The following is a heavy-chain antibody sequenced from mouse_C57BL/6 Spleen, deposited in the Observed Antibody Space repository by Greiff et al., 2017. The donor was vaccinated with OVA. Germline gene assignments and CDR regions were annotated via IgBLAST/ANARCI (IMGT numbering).Heavy chain of an antibody. Sequence: EVQLQESGAELVRPGASVKLSCTASGFNIKDDYMHWVKQRPEQGLEWIGWIDPENGDTEYASKFQGKATITADTSSNTAYLQLSSLTSEDTAVYYCTTLWLLHAMDYWGQGTSVTVSS. CDR1: GFNIKDDY. J-gene: IGHJ4*01. D-gene: IGHD2-3*01. CDR3: TTLWLLHAMDY. V-gene: IGHV14-4*01. CDR2: IDPENGDT.